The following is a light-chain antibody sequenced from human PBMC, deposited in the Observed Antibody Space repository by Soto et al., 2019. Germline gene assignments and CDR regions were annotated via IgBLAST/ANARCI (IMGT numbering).Light chain of an antibody. CDR2: EVS. V-gene: IGLV2-14*01. CDR3: SSYTTSSTL. J-gene: IGLJ2*01. CDR1: SSDVGGYNY. Sequence: QSALTQPASVSGSPGQSITISGTGTSSDVGGYNYVSWYQQHPGKAPKLMIYEVSNRPSGVSNRFSGSKSGNTASLTISGLQGEDEADYYCSSYTTSSTLFGGGTKLTVL.